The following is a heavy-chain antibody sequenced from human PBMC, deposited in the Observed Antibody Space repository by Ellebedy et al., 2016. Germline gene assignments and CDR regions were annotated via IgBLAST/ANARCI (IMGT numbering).Heavy chain of an antibody. D-gene: IGHD3-10*01. J-gene: IGHJ6*03. CDR3: ARLGGGGSGPYYYYYMDV. Sequence: SETLSLTCTVSGGSISSYYWSWIRQPPGKGLEWIGYIYYSGSTNYNPSLKSRVTISVDTSKNQFSLKLSSVTAADTAVYYCARLGGGGSGPYYYYYMDVWGKGTTVTVSS. CDR1: GGSISSYY. V-gene: IGHV4-59*08. CDR2: IYYSGST.